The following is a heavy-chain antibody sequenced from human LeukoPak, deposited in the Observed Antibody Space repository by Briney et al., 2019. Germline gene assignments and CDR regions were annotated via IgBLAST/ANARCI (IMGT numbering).Heavy chain of an antibody. V-gene: IGHV4-59*12. CDR1: GGSISSYY. D-gene: IGHD4-17*01. Sequence: PSETLSLTCSFSGGSISSYYWIWIRQPPGKGLEWIGFIYYSGNTNYNPSLKSRVTISVDTSKNQFSLKVNSMTAADTAVYYCARVDCGDYSKDFDYWGQGTLVTVSS. J-gene: IGHJ4*02. CDR3: ARVDCGDYSKDFDY. CDR2: IYYSGNT.